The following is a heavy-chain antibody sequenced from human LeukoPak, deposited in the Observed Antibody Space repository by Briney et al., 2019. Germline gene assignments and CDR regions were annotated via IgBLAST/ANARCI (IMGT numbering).Heavy chain of an antibody. Sequence: PGGSLRLSCAASGFTFSSYGMHWVRQAPGKGLEWVAAISYDGRNKEYVDSVKGRSTISRDNSKNTLYLQMNSLRAEDTAVYYCAKDRGYSHGFDYWGQGTLVTVSS. CDR2: ISYDGRNK. CDR3: AKDRGYSHGFDY. J-gene: IGHJ4*02. CDR1: GFTFSSYG. V-gene: IGHV3-30*18. D-gene: IGHD5-18*01.